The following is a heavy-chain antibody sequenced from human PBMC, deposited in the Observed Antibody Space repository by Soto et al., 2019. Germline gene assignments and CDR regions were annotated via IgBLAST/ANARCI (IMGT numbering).Heavy chain of an antibody. Sequence: QVVLEQSGGEVKKPGASVKVSCKASGYTFSGYSITWVRQAPGQGLEWRGRISGYNGNTNYARKHRGKLTLTTDTATRTDYMELRSRTSDDTADHYCARDVFCCGAPACPDMDVWGQGTTVTVSS. J-gene: IGHJ6*02. CDR3: ARDVFCCGAPACPDMDV. V-gene: IGHV1-18*04. D-gene: IGHD2-21*01. CDR1: GYTFSGYS. CDR2: ISGYNGNT.